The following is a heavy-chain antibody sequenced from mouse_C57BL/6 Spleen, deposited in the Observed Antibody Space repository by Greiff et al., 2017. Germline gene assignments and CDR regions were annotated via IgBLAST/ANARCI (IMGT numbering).Heavy chain of an antibody. J-gene: IGHJ2*01. D-gene: IGHD2-1*01. CDR3: ARWNYGNYYFDY. Sequence: VQLQQSGSELVKPGASVKISCKASGYTFTDYYMNWVKQSHGQSLEWIGDINPNNGGTSYNQKFKGKATLTVDKSSSTAYMELRSLTSEDSAVYYCARWNYGNYYFDYWGQGTTLTVSS. CDR1: GYTFTDYY. CDR2: INPNNGGT. V-gene: IGHV1-26*01.